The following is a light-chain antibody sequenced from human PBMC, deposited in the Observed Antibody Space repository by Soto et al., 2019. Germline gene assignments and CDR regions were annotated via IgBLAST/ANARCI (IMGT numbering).Light chain of an antibody. CDR1: SSDVGGFDH. V-gene: IGLV2-14*03. J-gene: IGLJ1*01. CDR2: DVS. CDR3: NSFTTTNPYV. Sequence: QSALTQPASVSGSPGQWITISCTGASSDVGGFDHVSWYQQHPGKVPRLLIYDVSSRPSGVSDRFSGSKSGNTASLTISGLQAEDEADYYCNSFTTTNPYVFGTGTKVTVL.